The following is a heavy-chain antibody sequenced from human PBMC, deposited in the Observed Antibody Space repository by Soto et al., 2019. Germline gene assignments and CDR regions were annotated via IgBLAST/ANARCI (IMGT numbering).Heavy chain of an antibody. CDR1: GYSFTSHW. D-gene: IGHD3-10*01. CDR2: IYPGDSAT. J-gene: IGHJ6*02. Sequence: HGESLKISCKGSGYSFTSHWIGWVRQMPGKGLEWMGIIYPGDSATRFSPSFQGQVTISADKSLSTAYLQWSSLKASDTAMYYCARHSGSGSYYRSEIYYGMDVWGQGTTVTVSS. V-gene: IGHV5-51*01. CDR3: ARHSGSGSYYRSEIYYGMDV.